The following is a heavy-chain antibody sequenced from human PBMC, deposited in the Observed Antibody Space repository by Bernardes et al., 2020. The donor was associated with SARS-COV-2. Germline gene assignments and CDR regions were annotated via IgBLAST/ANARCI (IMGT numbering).Heavy chain of an antibody. Sequence: GGSLSPSCAASGFRFSVFAMTWVRQAPGKGLEWVSGISGSGGSTYYADSVKGRFTISRDNSKNTLFLQMNSLRAEDTAVYYCARCVVGYYAMDVWGQGTTVTVSS. D-gene: IGHD2-21*01. CDR2: ISGSGGST. CDR1: GFRFSVFA. J-gene: IGHJ6*02. CDR3: ARCVVGYYAMDV. V-gene: IGHV3-23*01.